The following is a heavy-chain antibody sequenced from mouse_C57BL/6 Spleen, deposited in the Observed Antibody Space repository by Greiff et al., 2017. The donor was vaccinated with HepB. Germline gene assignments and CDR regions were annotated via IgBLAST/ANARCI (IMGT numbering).Heavy chain of an antibody. CDR1: GYSITSGYY. V-gene: IGHV3-6*01. Sequence: VQLKESGPGLVKPSQSLSLTCSVTGYSITSGYYWNWIRQFPGNKLEWMGYISYDGSNNYNPSLKNRISITRDTSKNQFFLKLNSVTTEDTATYYCARNYKGYFDYWGQGTTLTVSS. D-gene: IGHD2-12*01. J-gene: IGHJ2*01. CDR3: ARNYKGYFDY. CDR2: ISYDGSN.